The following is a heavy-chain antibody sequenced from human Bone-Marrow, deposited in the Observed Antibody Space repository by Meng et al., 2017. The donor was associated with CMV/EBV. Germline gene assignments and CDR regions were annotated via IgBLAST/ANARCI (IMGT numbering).Heavy chain of an antibody. CDR2: INRRGST. V-gene: IGHV4-34*01. D-gene: IGHD4-17*01. Sequence: SEPVSPALACSGVCFEGEDWDWIPQPTGKGLEWIWEINRRGSTNSPPSLESRDNKSIDTSKIPFSLKLRSVTAADTAVYYCARGSYGRAWGQGTLVTVSS. CDR1: GVCFEGED. J-gene: IGHJ5*02. CDR3: ARGSYGRA.